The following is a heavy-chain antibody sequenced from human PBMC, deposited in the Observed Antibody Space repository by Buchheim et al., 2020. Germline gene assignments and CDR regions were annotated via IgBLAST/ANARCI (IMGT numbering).Heavy chain of an antibody. CDR2: ISSLSSKR. D-gene: IGHD5-18*01. J-gene: IGHJ5*02. Sequence: EVQLVESGGGLVQPGGSLRLSCEASGFTASIYWMSWVRQAPGKGLEWVAYISSLSSKRNYADSVKGRFTVSRDDAKNSLYLEMSSLRAEDTAVYYCARDLTGGHNYVTDQWGQGAL. CDR3: ARDLTGGHNYVTDQ. CDR1: GFTASIYW. V-gene: IGHV3-48*04.